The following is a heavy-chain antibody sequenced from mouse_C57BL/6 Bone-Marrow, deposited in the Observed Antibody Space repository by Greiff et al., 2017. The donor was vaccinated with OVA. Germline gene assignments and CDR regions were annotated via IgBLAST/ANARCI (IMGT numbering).Heavy chain of an antibody. CDR1: GYSITSGYY. V-gene: IGHV3-6*01. D-gene: IGHD1-1*01. Sequence: EVKVEESGPGLVKPSQSLSLTCSVTGYSITSGYYWNWIRQFPGNKLEWMGYISYDGSNNYNPSLKNRISITRDTSKNQFFLKLNSVTTEDTATYYCARDLTTVGYFDVWGTGTTVTVSS. CDR2: ISYDGSN. J-gene: IGHJ1*03. CDR3: ARDLTTVGYFDV.